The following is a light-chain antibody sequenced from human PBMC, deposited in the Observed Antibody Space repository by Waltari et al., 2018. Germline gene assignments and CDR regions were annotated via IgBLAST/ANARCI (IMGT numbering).Light chain of an antibody. CDR1: AMPKPY. CDR3: QSADSSGTSL. Sequence: SYELTQPPSVSVSPGQTARITCPGDAMPKPYAYWYQQKPGQAPVLVIYKDSERPSGIPERFSGSSSGTTVTLTISGVQAEDEADYYCQSADSSGTSLFGGGTKLTVL. CDR2: KDS. V-gene: IGLV3-25*03. J-gene: IGLJ2*01.